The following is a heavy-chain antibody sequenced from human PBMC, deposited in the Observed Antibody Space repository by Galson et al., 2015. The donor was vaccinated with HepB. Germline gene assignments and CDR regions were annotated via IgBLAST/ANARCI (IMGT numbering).Heavy chain of an antibody. D-gene: IGHD6-19*01. CDR3: ARDRVDSSGWPVYYYGMDV. Sequence: SVKVSCKASGYTFTSYGISWVRQAPGQGLKWMGWISAYNGNTNYAQKLQGRVTMTTDTSTSTAYMELRSLRSDDTAVYYCARDRVDSSGWPVYYYGMDVWGQGTTVTVSS. J-gene: IGHJ6*02. CDR1: GYTFTSYG. V-gene: IGHV1-18*01. CDR2: ISAYNGNT.